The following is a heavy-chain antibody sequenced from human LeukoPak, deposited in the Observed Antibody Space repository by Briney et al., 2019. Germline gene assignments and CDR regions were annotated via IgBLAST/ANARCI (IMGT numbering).Heavy chain of an antibody. CDR1: GFTFSSYE. CDR3: ASLYCAGNCYFDY. CDR2: ISSSGSTI. D-gene: IGHD2-21*01. V-gene: IGHV3-48*03. J-gene: IGHJ4*02. Sequence: QTGGSLRLSCAASGFTFSSYEMNWVRQAPGKGLEWVSYISSSGSTIYYADSVKGRFTISRDNAKNSLYLQMNSLRAEDTAVYFCASLYCAGNCYFDYWGQGVMVTVSS.